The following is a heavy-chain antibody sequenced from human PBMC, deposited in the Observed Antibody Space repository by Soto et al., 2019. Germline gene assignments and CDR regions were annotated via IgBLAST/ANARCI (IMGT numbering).Heavy chain of an antibody. CDR2: ISGSGGST. V-gene: IGHV3-23*01. Sequence: EVQLLESGGGLVQPGGSLRLSCAASGFTFSSYAMSWVRQAPGKGLEWVSAISGSGGSTYYADSVKGRFTISRDNSKNTLYLQMNSLRAEDTAVYYCAKDVKRRTIFGVVSRKDAFDIWGQGTMVTVSS. D-gene: IGHD3-3*01. CDR1: GFTFSSYA. CDR3: AKDVKRRTIFGVVSRKDAFDI. J-gene: IGHJ3*02.